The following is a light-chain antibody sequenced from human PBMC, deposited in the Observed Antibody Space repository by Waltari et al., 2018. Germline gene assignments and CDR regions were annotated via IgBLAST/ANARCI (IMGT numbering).Light chain of an antibody. CDR2: TNH. Sequence: QSVLTQPPSASGTPGQRVTISCSGSSSNIGSNTVNWYQQLPGTAPKLRISTNHQRPSGVPDRFSGSKSGTSASLAISGLQSEDEADYYCAAWDDSLNGWVFGGGTKLTVL. J-gene: IGLJ2*01. V-gene: IGLV1-44*01. CDR3: AAWDDSLNGWV. CDR1: SSNIGSNT.